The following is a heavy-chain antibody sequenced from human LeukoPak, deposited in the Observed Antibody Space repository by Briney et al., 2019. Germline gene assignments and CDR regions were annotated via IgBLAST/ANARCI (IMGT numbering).Heavy chain of an antibody. V-gene: IGHV3-74*01. CDR3: ARAGVAVAYFYYFDY. Sequence: GGSLRLSCAASGFIFSSYWMHWVRQAPGKGLVWVSRINSDGSSTSYADSVKGRFTISRDNAKNTLYLQMNSLRAEDTAVYYCARAGVAVAYFYYFDYWGQGSLVTVSS. CDR1: GFIFSSYW. J-gene: IGHJ4*02. CDR2: INSDGSST. D-gene: IGHD6-19*01.